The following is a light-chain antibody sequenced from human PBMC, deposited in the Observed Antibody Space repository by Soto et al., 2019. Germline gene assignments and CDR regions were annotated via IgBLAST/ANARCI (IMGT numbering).Light chain of an antibody. J-gene: IGKJ1*01. Sequence: EIVLTQSPGTLSLSPGERATLSCRASQSVSSGYLAWYQQKPGRAPRLLIYGASTRATGIPDRFSGSGSGTDFTLTISRLEPEDFAVYYCQQYGSSPRMFGQGTKVDIK. CDR2: GAS. V-gene: IGKV3-20*01. CDR3: QQYGSSPRM. CDR1: QSVSSGY.